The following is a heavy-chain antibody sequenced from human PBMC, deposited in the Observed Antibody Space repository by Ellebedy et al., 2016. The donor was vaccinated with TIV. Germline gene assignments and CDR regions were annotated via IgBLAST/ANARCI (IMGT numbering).Heavy chain of an antibody. Sequence: GESLKISCAASGFTFSSYSMNWVRQAPGKGLEWVSSISSSGIYIYYADSVKGRFTISRDNAKNSLYLQMNSLRAEETVLYYRASDLGVGPPAIVSDYYYGMDVWGHGTTVTVSS. CDR1: GFTFSSYS. CDR2: ISSSGIYI. V-gene: IGHV3-21*01. CDR3: ASDLGVGPPAIVSDYYYGMDV. D-gene: IGHD2-2*01. J-gene: IGHJ6*02.